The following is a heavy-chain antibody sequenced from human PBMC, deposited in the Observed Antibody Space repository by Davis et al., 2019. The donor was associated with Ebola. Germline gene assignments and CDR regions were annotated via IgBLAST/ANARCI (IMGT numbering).Heavy chain of an antibody. V-gene: IGHV3-64D*08. CDR2: ISNNGLST. CDR1: GFTFSSLS. J-gene: IGHJ4*02. Sequence: GESLKISCSASGFTFSSLSMHWVRQAPGKRLDYVSVISNNGLSTYYADSVKGRFTISRDNSKNTLYLQMSSLRTEDTAVYYCVRDLYGFDYWGQGTLVTVSS. D-gene: IGHD2-8*01. CDR3: VRDLYGFDY.